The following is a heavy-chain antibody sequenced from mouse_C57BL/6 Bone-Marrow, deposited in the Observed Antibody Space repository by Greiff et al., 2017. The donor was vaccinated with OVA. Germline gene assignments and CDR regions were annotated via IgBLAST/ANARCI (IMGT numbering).Heavy chain of an antibody. Sequence: QVQLKQSGTELVKPGASVKLSCKASGYTFTSYWMHWVKQRPGQGLEWIGNINPSNGGTNYNEKFKSKATLTVDKSSSTAYMQLSSLTSEDSAVYYCARKVGGYGSSRGYFDVWGTGTTVTVSS. CDR1: GYTFTSYW. D-gene: IGHD1-1*01. V-gene: IGHV1-53*01. CDR2: INPSNGGT. CDR3: ARKVGGYGSSRGYFDV. J-gene: IGHJ1*03.